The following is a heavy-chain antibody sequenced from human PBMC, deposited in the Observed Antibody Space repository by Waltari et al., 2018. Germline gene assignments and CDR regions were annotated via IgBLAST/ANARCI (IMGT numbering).Heavy chain of an antibody. CDR1: GYTLPGYA. V-gene: IGHV1-2*06. CDR3: LRDSSGSHFDY. J-gene: IGHJ4*02. D-gene: IGHD3-22*01. Sequence: LVQSGAEVKKPGASVKVSCKASGYTLPGYAILWVRQAPGQGLEWMGRINPKNGDTHYAQNFQGRVALTTDTSTNTAFMELQRLRSDDTAVYYCLRDSSGSHFDYWGQGTLVTVSS. CDR2: INPKNGDT.